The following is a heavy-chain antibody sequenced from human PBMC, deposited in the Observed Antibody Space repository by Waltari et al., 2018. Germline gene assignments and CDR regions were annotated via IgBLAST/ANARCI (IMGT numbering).Heavy chain of an antibody. CDR2: ISDGDKSI. Sequence: ELQLVESGGGLVQPGGSLRIPCVAYGSRFGSYEMNWVRQAPGKGLEWISYISDGDKSISYAESVKGRFTVSRDNAKNSLHLQMNNLRAEDTATYYCVRDGLGSGWTRVDVWGQGTTVTVSS. CDR1: GSRFGSYE. D-gene: IGHD2-15*01. CDR3: VRDGLGSGWTRVDV. J-gene: IGHJ6*02. V-gene: IGHV3-48*03.